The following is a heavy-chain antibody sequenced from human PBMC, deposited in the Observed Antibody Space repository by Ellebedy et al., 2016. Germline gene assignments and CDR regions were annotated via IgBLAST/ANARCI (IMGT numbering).Heavy chain of an antibody. Sequence: GESLKISXAASGFTFSSYALSWVRQAPGKGLEWVASIWSDGSNTYYPDSVKGRFTISRDNSKNTLFLQMNSLRAEDTAVYYCARVGALTLDYWGQGTLVTVSS. CDR2: IWSDGSNT. CDR3: ARVGALTLDY. J-gene: IGHJ4*02. V-gene: IGHV3-33*08. CDR1: GFTFSSYA. D-gene: IGHD3-16*01.